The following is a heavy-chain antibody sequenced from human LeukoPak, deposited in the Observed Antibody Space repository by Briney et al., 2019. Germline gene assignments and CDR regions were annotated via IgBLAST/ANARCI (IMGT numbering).Heavy chain of an antibody. CDR2: ISGSVGST. J-gene: IGHJ4*02. CDR1: GFTFSSYA. V-gene: IGHV3-23*01. CDR3: SKDLEEAVAGTWDF. Sequence: GGSLRLSCAASGFTFSSYAMSLVRQAPGNGLEWASAISGSVGSTYYADSVKPRFTISRDNSKNTQYLHMNSLRAEDTAVYHCSKDLEEAVAGTWDFWGQGPLVTVSS. D-gene: IGHD6-19*01.